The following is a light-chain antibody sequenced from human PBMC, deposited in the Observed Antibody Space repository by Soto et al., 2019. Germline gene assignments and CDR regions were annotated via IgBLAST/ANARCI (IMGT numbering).Light chain of an antibody. Sequence: EIVLTQSPATLSLSPGERATLSCRASQSVSSYLAWYQQKLGQAPRLLIYDASKRATGIPARFSGSGSVTAFTLAISNIEPEDFAVYYCQQRGNWPRTFGQGTKVEIK. CDR3: QQRGNWPRT. CDR1: QSVSSY. J-gene: IGKJ1*01. CDR2: DAS. V-gene: IGKV3-11*01.